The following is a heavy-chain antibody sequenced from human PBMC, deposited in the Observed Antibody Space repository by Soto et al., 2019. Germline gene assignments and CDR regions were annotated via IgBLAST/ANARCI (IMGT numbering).Heavy chain of an antibody. V-gene: IGHV1-69*13. J-gene: IGHJ4*02. CDR2: IIPIFGTA. CDR3: AREGYSYGYSFGY. CDR1: GGTFSSYA. Sequence: ASVKVSCKASGGTFSSYAISWVRQAPGQGLEWMGGIIPIFGTANYAQKFQGRVTITADESTSTAYMELSSLRSEDTAVYYCAREGYSYGYSFGYWGQGTLVTVSS. D-gene: IGHD5-18*01.